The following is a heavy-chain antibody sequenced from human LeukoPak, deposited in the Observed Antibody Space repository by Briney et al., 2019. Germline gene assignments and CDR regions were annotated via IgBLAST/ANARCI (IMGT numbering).Heavy chain of an antibody. CDR1: GFTFSSYG. Sequence: GGSLRLSCAASGFTFSSYGMHWVRQAPGKGLEWVAVIWYDGSNKYYADSVKGRFTISRDNSKNTLYLQMNSLRAEDTAVYYCAKDTTVTTSWFDPWRQGTLVTVSS. J-gene: IGHJ5*02. V-gene: IGHV3-33*06. CDR3: AKDTTVTTSWFDP. D-gene: IGHD4-17*01. CDR2: IWYDGSNK.